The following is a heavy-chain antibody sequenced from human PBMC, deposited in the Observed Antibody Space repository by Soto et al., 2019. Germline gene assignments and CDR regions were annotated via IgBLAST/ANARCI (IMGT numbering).Heavy chain of an antibody. V-gene: IGHV3-21*01. CDR1: GFTFSSYS. CDR2: ISSSSYI. Sequence: KPWWSLRLSCAASGFTFSSYSMNWVRQAPGKGLEWVSSISSSSYIYYADSVKGRFTISRDNAKNSLYLQMNSLRAEDTAVYYCARDQGGTSHFDYWGQGTLVTVSS. D-gene: IGHD2-2*01. CDR3: ARDQGGTSHFDY. J-gene: IGHJ4*02.